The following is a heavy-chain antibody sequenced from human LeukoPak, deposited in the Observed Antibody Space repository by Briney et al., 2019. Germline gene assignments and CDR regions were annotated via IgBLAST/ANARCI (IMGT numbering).Heavy chain of an antibody. Sequence: PGGSLRLSCAASGFTFSNYGMYWVRQAPGKGLEWVAFIRYDGSNKYYADSVKGRFTISRDNSKNTLYLQMNSLRAEDTAVYYCAKDLAFLADYWGQGTLVTVSS. CDR3: AKDLAFLADY. CDR2: IRYDGSNK. CDR1: GFTFSNYG. D-gene: IGHD3-3*02. J-gene: IGHJ4*02. V-gene: IGHV3-30*02.